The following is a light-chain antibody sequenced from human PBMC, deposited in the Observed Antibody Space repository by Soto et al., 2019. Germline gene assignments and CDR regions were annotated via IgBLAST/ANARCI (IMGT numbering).Light chain of an antibody. J-gene: IGKJ1*01. V-gene: IGKV3-11*01. Sequence: EIVWTQSPATLSLSPGERATLSCRASQSVSSYLAWYQQKPGQAPRLLIYDASNRAAGIPARFRGSGSGTAFHLTISRLETADCAVYYCQQRSNCPRTFGPGTKVEI. CDR1: QSVSSY. CDR3: QQRSNCPRT. CDR2: DAS.